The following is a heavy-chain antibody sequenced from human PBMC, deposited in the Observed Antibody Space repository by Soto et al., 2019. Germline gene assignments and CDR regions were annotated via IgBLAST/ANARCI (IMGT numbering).Heavy chain of an antibody. CDR1: GFTFSSYA. Sequence: GGSLRLSCAASGFTFSSYAMSWVRQAPGKGLEWVSAISGSGGSTYYADSVKGRFTISRDNSKNTLYLQMNSLRAEDTAVYYCAKGVREYSSGWYQGYWGQGTLVTVSS. CDR3: AKGVREYSSGWYQGY. D-gene: IGHD6-19*01. CDR2: ISGSGGST. J-gene: IGHJ4*02. V-gene: IGHV3-23*01.